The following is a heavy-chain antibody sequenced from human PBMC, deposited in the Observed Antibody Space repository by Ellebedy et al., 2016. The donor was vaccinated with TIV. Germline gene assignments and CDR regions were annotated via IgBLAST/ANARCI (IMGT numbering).Heavy chain of an antibody. CDR2: LSSDGNNK. D-gene: IGHD6-19*01. CDR3: ARYGVGSGLDY. CDR1: GFTFYRNA. V-gene: IGHV3-30-3*01. J-gene: IGHJ4*02. Sequence: GESLKISCAASGFTFYRNAMHWVRRAPGKGLEWLEVLSSDGNNKFYADSVKGRFTVSRDNSKTTLFVEMTSLRVEDTGVYYCARYGVGSGLDYWGQGTLVTVSS.